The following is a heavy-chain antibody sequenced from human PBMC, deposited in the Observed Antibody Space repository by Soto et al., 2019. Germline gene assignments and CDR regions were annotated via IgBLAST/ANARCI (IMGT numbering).Heavy chain of an antibody. CDR1: GGSFSGYY. D-gene: IGHD1-26*01. V-gene: IGHV4-34*01. CDR2: INHSGST. CDR3: ARAAPVGTPRTFYYYYYGMDV. J-gene: IGHJ6*02. Sequence: SETLSLTCAVYGGSFSGYYWSWIRQPPGKGLEWIGEINHSGSTNYNPPLKSRVTISVDTSKNQSSLKLSSVTAADTAVYYCARAAPVGTPRTFYYYYYGMDVWGQGTTVTVSS.